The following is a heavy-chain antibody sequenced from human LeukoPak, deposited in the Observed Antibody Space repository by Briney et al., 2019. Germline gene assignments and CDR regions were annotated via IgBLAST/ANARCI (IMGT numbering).Heavy chain of an antibody. CDR2: ISSSGSTI. CDR3: ARPLYSGWYGDPDY. Sequence: GGSLRLSCAASGFTFSSYEMNWVRQAPGKGLEWVSYISSSGSTIYYADSVKGRFTISRDNAKNSLYLQMNSLRAEDTAVCYCARPLYSGWYGDPDYWGQGTLVTVSS. J-gene: IGHJ4*02. V-gene: IGHV3-48*03. D-gene: IGHD6-19*01. CDR1: GFTFSSYE.